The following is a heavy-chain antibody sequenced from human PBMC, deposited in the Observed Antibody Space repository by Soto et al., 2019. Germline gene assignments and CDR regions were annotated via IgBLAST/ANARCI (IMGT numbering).Heavy chain of an antibody. CDR1: GGSFSGHS. CDR3: STRAYDTNGYYRFDP. CDR2: INHSGRV. Sequence: QVQLQQWGAGLLKPSETLSLTCAVYGGSFSGHSWTWIRQSPGKGLEWIGDINHSGRVNYSPSLKSRVPISLVTSKNPLSLTLRAVTAADTAMYYCSTRAYDTNGYYRFDPWGQGTLVTVSS. D-gene: IGHD3-22*01. J-gene: IGHJ5*01. V-gene: IGHV4-34*01.